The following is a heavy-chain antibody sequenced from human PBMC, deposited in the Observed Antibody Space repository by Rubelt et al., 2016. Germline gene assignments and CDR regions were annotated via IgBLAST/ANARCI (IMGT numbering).Heavy chain of an antibody. D-gene: IGHD6-19*01. CDR2: IKQDGSEK. V-gene: IGHV3-7*01. CDR3: ARGHSSGWSQLFDY. Sequence: EGVANIKQDGSEKHYVDSVKGRFTISRDNSKNTLYLQMNSPRAEDTAVYYCARGHSSGWSQLFDYWGQGTLVTVSS. J-gene: IGHJ4*02.